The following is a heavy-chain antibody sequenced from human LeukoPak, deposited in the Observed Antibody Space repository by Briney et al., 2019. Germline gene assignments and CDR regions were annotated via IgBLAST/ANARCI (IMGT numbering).Heavy chain of an antibody. Sequence: GGSLRLSCAGSGFSFSTYVLSWVRQAPGKGLEWVSSLSHSGGGAYYTDSVKGRFTISRDNSKNTLYLHMNSLGVGDTAVYFCAKLGFLTGSFDSWGQGTLVSVSS. J-gene: IGHJ4*02. V-gene: IGHV3-23*01. CDR3: AKLGFLTGSFDS. CDR1: GFSFSTYV. CDR2: LSHSGGGA. D-gene: IGHD3-9*01.